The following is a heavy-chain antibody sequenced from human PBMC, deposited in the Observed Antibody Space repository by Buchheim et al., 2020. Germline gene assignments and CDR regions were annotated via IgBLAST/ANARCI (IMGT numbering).Heavy chain of an antibody. CDR1: GFTFSSYG. Sequence: QLQLVESGGGVVQPGRSLRLSCAASGFTFSSYGMHWVRQAPGKGLEWVAVISYDGSNKYYADSVKGRFTISRDNSKNTLYLQMNSLRAEDTAVYYCAKAGTISYGMDVWGQGTT. CDR3: AKAGTISYGMDV. D-gene: IGHD4-17*01. J-gene: IGHJ6*02. V-gene: IGHV3-30*18. CDR2: ISYDGSNK.